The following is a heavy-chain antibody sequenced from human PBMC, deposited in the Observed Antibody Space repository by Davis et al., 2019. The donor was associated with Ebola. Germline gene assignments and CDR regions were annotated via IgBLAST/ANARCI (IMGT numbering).Heavy chain of an antibody. CDR2: ISYDGSNK. D-gene: IGHD3-9*01. J-gene: IGHJ6*02. CDR3: ARDSTRYFDWLLPHYYYYYGMDV. Sequence: GGSLRLSCAASGFTFSSYAMHWVRQAPGKGLEWVAVISYDGSNKYYADSVKGRFTISRDNSKNTLYLQMNSLRAEDTAVYYCARDSTRYFDWLLPHYYYYYGMDVWGQGTTVTVSS. V-gene: IGHV3-30-3*01. CDR1: GFTFSSYA.